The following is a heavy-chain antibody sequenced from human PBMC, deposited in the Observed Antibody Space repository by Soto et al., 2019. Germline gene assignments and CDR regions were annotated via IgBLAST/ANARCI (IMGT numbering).Heavy chain of an antibody. V-gene: IGHV4-30-2*01. Sequence: SSETLSLTCSVSGDSIXSGGYAGSWIRQPPGKGLEWIGYIYHSGNTYYNPSLKSRVTISVDTSKNQFSLKLSSVTAADTAVYYCARHPGYYDILTGYTTYYFDSWGQGILLTVSS. D-gene: IGHD3-9*01. CDR3: ARHPGYYDILTGYTTYYFDS. J-gene: IGHJ4*02. CDR2: IYHSGNT. CDR1: GDSIXSGGYA.